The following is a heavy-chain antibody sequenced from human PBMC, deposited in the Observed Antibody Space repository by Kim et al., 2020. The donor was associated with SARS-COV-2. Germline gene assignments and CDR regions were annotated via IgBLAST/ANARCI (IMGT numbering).Heavy chain of an antibody. D-gene: IGHD6-13*01. Sequence: ADSRKGRFTNSRDNSKNTLYLQMNSLRAEDTAVYYCAKGGQQLVRGLLDYWGQGTLVTVSS. CDR3: AKGGQQLVRGLLDY. J-gene: IGHJ4*02. V-gene: IGHV3-23*01.